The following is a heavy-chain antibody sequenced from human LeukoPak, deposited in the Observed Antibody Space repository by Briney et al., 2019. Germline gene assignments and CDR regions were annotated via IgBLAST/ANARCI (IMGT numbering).Heavy chain of an antibody. D-gene: IGHD5-18*01. CDR2: IYYTGRT. J-gene: IGHJ4*02. CDR1: GGSISSGGYY. CDR3: ASAPPGNSFGYMAY. Sequence: SETLSLTCTVSGGSISSGGYYWNWIRQHPTEGLEWIGHIYYTGRTTYNPSVKSRVTISADTSKNQFSLKLNSVTAADTAVYFCASAPPGNSFGYMAYWGQGALVTVSS. V-gene: IGHV4-31*03.